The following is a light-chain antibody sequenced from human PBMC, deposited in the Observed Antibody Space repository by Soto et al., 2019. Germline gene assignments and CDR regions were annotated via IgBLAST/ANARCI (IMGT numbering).Light chain of an antibody. Sequence: SALTPPASVSGSPGQSITISCTGTSSDVGSHNLVSWYQQYPGKAPKLIIFEASKRPSGVSNRFSGSKSGSTASLTISGLQDEDEADYYCCSNAAGSTYVFGTGTKVTVL. CDR1: SSDVGSHNL. CDR3: CSNAAGSTYV. V-gene: IGLV2-23*01. CDR2: EAS. J-gene: IGLJ1*01.